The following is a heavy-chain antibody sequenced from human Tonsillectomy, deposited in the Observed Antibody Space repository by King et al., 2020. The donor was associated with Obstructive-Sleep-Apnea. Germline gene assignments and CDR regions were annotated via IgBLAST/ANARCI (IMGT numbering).Heavy chain of an antibody. J-gene: IGHJ4*02. V-gene: IGHV4-4*02. CDR2: IYHSGST. D-gene: IGHD6-19*01. CDR1: GGSISSSNW. CDR3: ARRYSSGWYYFDY. Sequence: QLQESGPGLVKPSGTLSLTCAVSGGSISSSNWWSWVRQPPGKGLEWIGEIYHSGSTTYTPSLRSRVTISVDKSKNQFSLKLGSVTAADTAVYYCARRYSSGWYYFDYWGQGTLVTVSS.